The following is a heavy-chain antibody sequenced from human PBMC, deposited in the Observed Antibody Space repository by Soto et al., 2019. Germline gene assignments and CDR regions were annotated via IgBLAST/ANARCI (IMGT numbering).Heavy chain of an antibody. D-gene: IGHD2-2*02. CDR2: ISTSSSPI. CDR3: LRGGRGYTRDDVLEI. V-gene: IGHV3-21*01. CDR1: GFTLSSYS. J-gene: IGHJ3*02. Sequence: EVQLVESGGGLVKPGGSLRLSCVDSGFTLSSYSMIWVRQAPGKGLEWVSSISTSSSPIFYADSLKGRFTISRDNAKKSLYLQMNSLGAEDTAIYYCLRGGRGYTRDDVLEIWGQGTMVTVSS.